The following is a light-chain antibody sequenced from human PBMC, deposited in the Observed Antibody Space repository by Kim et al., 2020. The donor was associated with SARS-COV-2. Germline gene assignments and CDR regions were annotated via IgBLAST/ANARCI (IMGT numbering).Light chain of an antibody. CDR1: SSDVGGYSY. Sequence: QSALTQPRSVSGSPGQSVTISCTGTSSDVGGYSYVSWYQQHPGKAPKLMIYDVTKRPSGVPDRFSGSKSGNTASLTISGLQAEDEADYYCCSYAGSYTDVFGTGTRSPS. J-gene: IGLJ1*01. V-gene: IGLV2-11*01. CDR2: DVT. CDR3: CSYAGSYTDV.